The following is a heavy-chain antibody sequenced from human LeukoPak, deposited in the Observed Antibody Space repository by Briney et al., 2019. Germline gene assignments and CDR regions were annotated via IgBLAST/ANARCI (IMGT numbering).Heavy chain of an antibody. V-gene: IGHV3-21*04. CDR1: GFTFSSYS. J-gene: IGHJ4*02. D-gene: IGHD4-17*01. Sequence: GGSLRLSCAASGFTFSSYSMNWVRQAPGKGLEWVSSISSSSSYIYYADSVKGRFTISRDNAKNSLYLQMNSLRAEDTAVYYCAKPWLTTVVFYYFDYWGQGTLVTVSS. CDR2: ISSSSSYI. CDR3: AKPWLTTVVFYYFDY.